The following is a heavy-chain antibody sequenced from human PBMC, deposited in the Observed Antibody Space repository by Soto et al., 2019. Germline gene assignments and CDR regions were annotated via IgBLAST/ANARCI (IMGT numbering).Heavy chain of an antibody. CDR2: IKSKTDGGTI. V-gene: IGHV3-15*07. D-gene: IGHD4-4*01. J-gene: IGHJ4*02. CDR1: GFTFSNAW. CDR3: TTEWPPATVTTFGFDY. Sequence: EVQLVESGGGLVKPGGSLRLSCAASGFTFSNAWMNWVRQAPGKGLEWVGRIKSKTDGGTIDYAAPVKGRFTISRDDSKNTLYRQMNSLKTEDTAVYYCTTEWPPATVTTFGFDYWGQGTLVTVSS.